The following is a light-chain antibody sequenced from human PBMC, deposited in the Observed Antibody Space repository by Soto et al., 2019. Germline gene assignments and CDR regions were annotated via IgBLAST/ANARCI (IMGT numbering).Light chain of an antibody. Sequence: QSVLTQPPSASGSPGQSVTISCTGTSSDVGGYNYVSWYHQHPGKAPKLMIYEVSTRPSGVPDRFSGSKSGNTASLTVSGLQAEDEADYYCRSYAGSNTVVFGGGTKLTVL. CDR1: SSDVGGYNY. J-gene: IGLJ2*01. CDR2: EVS. V-gene: IGLV2-8*01. CDR3: RSYAGSNTVV.